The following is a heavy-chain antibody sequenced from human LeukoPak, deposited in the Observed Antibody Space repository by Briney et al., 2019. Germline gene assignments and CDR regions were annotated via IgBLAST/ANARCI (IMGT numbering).Heavy chain of an antibody. V-gene: IGHV4-59*01. CDR1: GGSISSYY. Sequence: KSSETLSLTCTVSGGSISSYYWSWIRQPPVKGLEWIGYIYYSGSTNYNPSLKSRVTISVDTSKNQFSLKLSSVTAADTAVYYCARDSDGMDVWGKGTTVTVSS. CDR3: ARDSDGMDV. J-gene: IGHJ6*04. D-gene: IGHD3-10*01. CDR2: IYYSGST.